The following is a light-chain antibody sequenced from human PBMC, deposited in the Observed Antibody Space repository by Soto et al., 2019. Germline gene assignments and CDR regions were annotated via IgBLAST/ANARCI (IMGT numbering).Light chain of an antibody. CDR3: QNYNSVPFT. V-gene: IGKV1-27*01. CDR2: AAS. J-gene: IGKJ3*01. Sequence: IQMTQSPSSLSASVGDRVTITCRASQGIRNYVAWYQQKPGKVPKLLIYAASTLQSGVPSRFSGGGSGTDFTLTVGSLQPEDVGTYYCQNYNSVPFTFGPGTKVDIK. CDR1: QGIRNY.